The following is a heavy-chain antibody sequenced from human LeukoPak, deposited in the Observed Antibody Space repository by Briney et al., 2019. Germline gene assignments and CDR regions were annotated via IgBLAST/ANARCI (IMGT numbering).Heavy chain of an antibody. CDR2: INPKSGGT. D-gene: IGHD3-10*01. V-gene: IGHV1-2*06. Sequence: ASVKVSFKASGYTFTDYYVHWVRQAPGQGLEWMGRINPKSGGTNYAQKFQGRVTMTRDTSISTAYMELSRLRSDDTAMYYCANSNYHGSGISDYWGQGTLVTVSS. CDR3: ANSNYHGSGISDY. CDR1: GYTFTDYY. J-gene: IGHJ4*02.